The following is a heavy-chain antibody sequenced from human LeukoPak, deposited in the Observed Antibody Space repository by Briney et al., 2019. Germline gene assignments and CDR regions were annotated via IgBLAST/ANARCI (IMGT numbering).Heavy chain of an antibody. Sequence: ASVKVSFKASGYTFTSYAMNWVRQAPGQGLEWMGWINTNTGNPTYAQGFTGRFVFSLDTSVSTAYLQISSLKAEDTAVYYCARDLLWFGELAVYYYGMDVWGQGTTVTVSS. CDR2: INTNTGNP. CDR1: GYTFTSYA. J-gene: IGHJ6*02. D-gene: IGHD3-10*01. V-gene: IGHV7-4-1*02. CDR3: ARDLLWFGELAVYYYGMDV.